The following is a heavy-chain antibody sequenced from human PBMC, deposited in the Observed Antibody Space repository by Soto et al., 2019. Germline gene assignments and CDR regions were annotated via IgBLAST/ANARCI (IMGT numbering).Heavy chain of an antibody. CDR2: IFWDDDK. CDR3: ASSTGYRIFDC. CDR1: GFSLSTTGVG. D-gene: IGHD3-9*01. Sequence: QITLKESGPTLVKPTQTLTLTCTFSGFSLSTTGVGVGWIRQPPGKALEWLALIFWDDDKRYSPSLKSRLTTTXXTSKNQVVLTMTNMDPVDTATYYCASSTGYRIFDCWGQGTLVAVSS. V-gene: IGHV2-5*02. J-gene: IGHJ4*02.